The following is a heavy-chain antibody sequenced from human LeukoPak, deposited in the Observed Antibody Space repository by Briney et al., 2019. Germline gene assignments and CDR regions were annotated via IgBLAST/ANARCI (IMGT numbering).Heavy chain of an antibody. J-gene: IGHJ4*02. D-gene: IGHD3-22*01. CDR3: ARSPRAYDSSGYYYYFDY. CDR1: GGSISSYY. CDR2: IYYSGSP. Sequence: SETLSLTCTVSGGSISSYYWSWIRQPPGKGLEWIGYIYYSGSPNYNPSLKSRVTISVDTSKNQFSLKLSSVTAADTAVYYCARSPRAYDSSGYYYYFDYWGRGTLVTVSS. V-gene: IGHV4-59*08.